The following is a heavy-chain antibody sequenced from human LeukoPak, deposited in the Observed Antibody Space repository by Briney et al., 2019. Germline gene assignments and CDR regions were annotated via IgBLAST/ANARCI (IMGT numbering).Heavy chain of an antibody. CDR3: ARLSPPNSSGWTIDY. D-gene: IGHD6-19*01. CDR2: INHSGST. Sequence: PPGKGXEXXXEINHSGSTNYNPSLKSRVTISVDTSKNQFSLKLSSVTAADTAVYCCARLSPPNSSGWTIDYWGQGTLVTVSS. J-gene: IGHJ4*02. V-gene: IGHV4-34*01.